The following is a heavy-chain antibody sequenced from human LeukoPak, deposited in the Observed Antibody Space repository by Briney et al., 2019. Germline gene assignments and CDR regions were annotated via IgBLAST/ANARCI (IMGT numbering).Heavy chain of an antibody. CDR2: IVVGSGNT. V-gene: IGHV1-58*02. Sequence: GASVKVSCKASGFTFTSSAMQWVRRARGERLEWIGWIVVGSGNTNYAQKFQKRVTITRDMSTSTAYMELSSLRSEDTAVYYCAADHCGGDCYSDEVNFDYWGQGTLVTVSS. CDR1: GFTFTSSA. J-gene: IGHJ4*02. D-gene: IGHD2-21*02. CDR3: AADHCGGDCYSDEVNFDY.